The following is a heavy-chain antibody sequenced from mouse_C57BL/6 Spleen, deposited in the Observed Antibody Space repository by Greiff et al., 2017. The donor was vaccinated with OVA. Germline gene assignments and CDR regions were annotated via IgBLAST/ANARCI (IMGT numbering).Heavy chain of an antibody. CDR1: GYTFTDYY. CDR3: ARSHYGSSTAGFAY. J-gene: IGHJ3*01. D-gene: IGHD1-1*01. CDR2: INPNNGGT. V-gene: IGHV1-26*01. Sequence: VQLQQSGPELVKPGASVKISCKASGYTFTDYYMNWVKQSHGKSLEWIGDINPNNGGTSYNQKFKGKATLTVDKSSSTAYMELRSLTSEDSAVYYCARSHYGSSTAGFAYWGQGTLVTVSA.